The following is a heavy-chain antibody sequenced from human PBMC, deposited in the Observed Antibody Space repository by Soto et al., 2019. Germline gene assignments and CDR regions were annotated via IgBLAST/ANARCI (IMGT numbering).Heavy chain of an antibody. CDR1: GFTFSSYS. CDR2: ISSSTNYI. J-gene: IGHJ6*03. CDR3: ATGWIRDIRGMYYYYMDV. V-gene: IGHV3-21*01. Sequence: EVQLVESGGGLVKPGGSLRLSCAASGFTFSSYSMNWVRQAPGKGLEWVSSISSSTNYIYYADSVKGRFTISRDNAKNSLYLQMNSLRAEDTAVYHCATGWIRDIRGMYYYYMDVWGKGTTVTVSS. D-gene: IGHD2-15*01.